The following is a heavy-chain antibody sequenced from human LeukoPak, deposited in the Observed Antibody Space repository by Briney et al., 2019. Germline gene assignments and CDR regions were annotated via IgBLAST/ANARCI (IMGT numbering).Heavy chain of an antibody. CDR2: IHHGGST. V-gene: IGHV4-61*10. J-gene: IGHJ4*02. CDR3: ARVSTEKKFDC. D-gene: IGHD4-17*01. CDR1: GDSTSSGSYY. Sequence: PSETLSLTCTVSGDSTSSGSYYWSWIRQPAGKGLEWIGEIHHGGSTNYTPSLKTRVTISVDKSKNQFSLKVSSVTAADTAVYYCARVSTEKKFDCWGQGTLVTVSS.